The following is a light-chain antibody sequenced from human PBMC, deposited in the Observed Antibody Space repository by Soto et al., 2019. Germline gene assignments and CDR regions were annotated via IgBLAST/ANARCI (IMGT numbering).Light chain of an antibody. CDR1: QRVSSY. V-gene: IGKV1-39*01. CDR2: AVS. CDR3: QQSYTTPSWT. Sequence: DIQLIQSPSSLYASVGDSVTITCYTSQRVSSYLNWYQQKPGKAPKLLINAVSSLHSGVPSRFSGSGSETDFPLTISSLQPEDSGTYYCQQSYTTPSWTFGQGTKVQI. J-gene: IGKJ1*01.